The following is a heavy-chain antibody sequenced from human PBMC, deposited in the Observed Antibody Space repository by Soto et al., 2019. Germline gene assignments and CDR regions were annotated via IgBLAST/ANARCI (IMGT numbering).Heavy chain of an antibody. V-gene: IGHV3-23*01. D-gene: IGHD3-10*01. CDR1: GFTFSSYA. CDR3: AKVYSSVEVRGVIWPDFDY. Sequence: GGSLRLSCAASGFTFSSYAMSWVRQAPGKGLEWVSAISGSGGSTYYADSVKGRFTISRDNSKNTLYLQMNSLRAEDTAVYYCAKVYSSVEVRGVIWPDFDYWGQGTLVTVSS. CDR2: ISGSGGST. J-gene: IGHJ4*02.